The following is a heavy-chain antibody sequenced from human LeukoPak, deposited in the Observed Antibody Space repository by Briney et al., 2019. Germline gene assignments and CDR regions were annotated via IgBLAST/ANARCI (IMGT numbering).Heavy chain of an antibody. Sequence: ASVKVSCKVSGYTLTELSMHWVRQAPGKGLEWMGGFDPEDGETIYAQKFQGRVTMTEDTSTDTAYMELSSLRSEDTAVYYCATRVINWNYRNWFDPWGQGTLVTASS. D-gene: IGHD1-7*01. V-gene: IGHV1-24*01. CDR2: FDPEDGET. CDR1: GYTLTELS. J-gene: IGHJ5*02. CDR3: ATRVINWNYRNWFDP.